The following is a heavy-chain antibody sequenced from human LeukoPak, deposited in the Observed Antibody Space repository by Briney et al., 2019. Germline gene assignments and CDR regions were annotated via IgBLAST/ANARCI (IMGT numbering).Heavy chain of an antibody. CDR3: ARERVRTSGYYLY. D-gene: IGHD3-22*01. CDR2: INHSGST. Sequence: SETLSLTCAVYGGSFSGCYWSWIRQPPGKGLEWIGEINHSGSTNYNPSLKSRVTISVDTSKNQFSLKLSSVTAADTAVYYCARERVRTSGYYLYWGQGTLVTVSS. CDR1: GGSFSGCY. V-gene: IGHV4-34*01. J-gene: IGHJ4*02.